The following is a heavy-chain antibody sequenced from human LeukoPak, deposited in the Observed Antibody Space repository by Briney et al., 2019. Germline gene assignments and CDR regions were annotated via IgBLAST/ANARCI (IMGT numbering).Heavy chain of an antibody. D-gene: IGHD3-22*01. V-gene: IGHV4-4*02. Sequence: SGTLSLTCAVSGGSISSSNWWSWVRQPPGKGLEWIGEIYHSGSTNYNPSLKSRVTMSVDTSKNQFSLKLSSVTAADTAVYYCARDSYYYDSSGYYRFDYWGQGTLVTVSS. CDR3: ARDSYYYDSSGYYRFDY. CDR2: IYHSGST. CDR1: GGSISSSNW. J-gene: IGHJ4*02.